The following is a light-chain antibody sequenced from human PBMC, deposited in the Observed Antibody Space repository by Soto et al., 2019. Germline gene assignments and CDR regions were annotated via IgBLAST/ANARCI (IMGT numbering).Light chain of an antibody. CDR1: QSIKNW. CDR2: KAS. V-gene: IGKV1-5*03. J-gene: IGKJ3*01. Sequence: DIQMTQFPSTLSASVGDRVTITFRASQSIKNWLAWYQQKPGEAPKLLIYKASTLESGVPSRFSGSGSGTEFTLTISCLQPDDVATYYCQQYNSYSQFTFGPGTKVDIK. CDR3: QQYNSYSQFT.